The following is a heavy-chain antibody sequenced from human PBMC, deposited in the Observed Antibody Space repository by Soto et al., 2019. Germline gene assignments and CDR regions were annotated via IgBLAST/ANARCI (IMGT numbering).Heavy chain of an antibody. V-gene: IGHV4-31*03. CDR1: GGSISSGGYF. Sequence: QVQLQESGPGLVKPSQTLSLTCTVSGGSISSGGYFWSWVRQHPGQGLEWIGNIYYSGRTYYNPSLKSRVTISVDTSKKQFSLKLSSVTAAYTAVYYCARFAKEENPKVGSWYYFDYWGPGTRVSVSS. CDR2: IYYSGRT. CDR3: ARFAKEENPKVGSWYYFDY. D-gene: IGHD6-13*01. J-gene: IGHJ4*02.